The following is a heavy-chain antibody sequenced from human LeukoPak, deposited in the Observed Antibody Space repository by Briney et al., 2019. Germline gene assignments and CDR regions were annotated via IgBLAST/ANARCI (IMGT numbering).Heavy chain of an antibody. CDR2: INPNSGAT. V-gene: IGHV1-2*06. Sequence: ASVKVSCKASGYTITGYYMHWVRQAPGQGLEWMGRINPNSGATNYAQKFQGRVTMTRDTSISTAYMELSSLRSDDTAVYYRARDRAMVRGVPFPGQYAFDIWGQGTMVTVSS. J-gene: IGHJ3*02. CDR3: ARDRAMVRGVPFPGQYAFDI. D-gene: IGHD3-10*01. CDR1: GYTITGYY.